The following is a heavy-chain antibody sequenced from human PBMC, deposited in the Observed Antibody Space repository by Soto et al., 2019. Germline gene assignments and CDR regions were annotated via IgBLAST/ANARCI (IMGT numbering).Heavy chain of an antibody. CDR3: ARGSARAEWWFDP. J-gene: IGHJ5*02. Sequence: EVQLVESGGDLVQPGGSLRLSCAASGFTFSSYAMHWVRQAPGKGLEYVSAISANGRTTYYANSVKGRFTISRDNXKNTLYLQMGSLRADDMAVYYCARGSARAEWWFDPWGQGTLVTVSS. V-gene: IGHV3-64*01. CDR2: ISANGRTT. D-gene: IGHD2-8*01. CDR1: GFTFSSYA.